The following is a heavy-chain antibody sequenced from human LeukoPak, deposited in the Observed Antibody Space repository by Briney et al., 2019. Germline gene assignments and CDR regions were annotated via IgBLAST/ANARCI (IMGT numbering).Heavy chain of an antibody. CDR1: GYTFTGYY. D-gene: IGHD1-26*01. Sequence: ASVKVSCKASGYTFTGYYMHWVRQAPGQGLEWMGWINPNSGGTNYAQKFQGRVTMTRDTSISTAYMELSRLRSDDTAVYYCARDGIVVGDTLYYFDYWGQGTLVTVSS. J-gene: IGHJ4*02. CDR2: INPNSGGT. V-gene: IGHV1-2*02. CDR3: ARDGIVVGDTLYYFDY.